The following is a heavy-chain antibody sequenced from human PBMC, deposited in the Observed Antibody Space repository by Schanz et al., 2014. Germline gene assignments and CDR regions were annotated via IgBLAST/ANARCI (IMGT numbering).Heavy chain of an antibody. CDR1: GFTFSNFA. D-gene: IGHD2-8*02. J-gene: IGHJ3*01. CDR3: ARDSRYCTGVDCKGDAFDL. Sequence: QVQLVESGGGVVQPGRSLRLSCAASGFTFSNFAIHWVRQAPGKGLEWVAVISYDGSHKDYADSVKGRFTISRDNSKNTLYLQMNSLRAEDTAVYHCARDSRYCTGVDCKGDAFDLWGQGTLVTVSS. V-gene: IGHV3-30*04. CDR2: ISYDGSHK.